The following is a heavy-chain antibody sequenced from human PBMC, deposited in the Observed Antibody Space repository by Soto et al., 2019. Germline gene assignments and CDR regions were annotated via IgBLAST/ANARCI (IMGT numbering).Heavy chain of an antibody. CDR1: GFTFSSYA. J-gene: IGHJ5*02. CDR2: ISGSGGST. CDR3: AKDRAIVVVPAAIGFDP. Sequence: GALRLSCAASGFTFSSYAMSWVRQAPGKGLEWVSAISGSGGSTYYADSVKGRFTISRDNSKNTLYLQMNSLRAEDTAVYYRAKDRAIVVVPAAIGFDPWGQGTLVTVSS. V-gene: IGHV3-23*01. D-gene: IGHD2-2*01.